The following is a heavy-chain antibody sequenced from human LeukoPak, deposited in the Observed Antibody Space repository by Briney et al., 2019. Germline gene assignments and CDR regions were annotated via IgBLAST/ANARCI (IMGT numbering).Heavy chain of an antibody. J-gene: IGHJ5*02. CDR1: GGSISGYY. Sequence: SETLSITCTVSGGSISGYYWSWIRQPAGKGLEWIGRIYTSGSTNYNPSLKSRVTMSVDTSKKQFSLKLSSVTAADTAVYWCARDEGSTSYNWFDPWGQGTLVTVSS. CDR2: IYTSGST. CDR3: ARDEGSTSYNWFDP. V-gene: IGHV4-4*07. D-gene: IGHD2-2*01.